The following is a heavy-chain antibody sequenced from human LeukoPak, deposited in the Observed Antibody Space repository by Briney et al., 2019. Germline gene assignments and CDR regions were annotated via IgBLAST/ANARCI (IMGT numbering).Heavy chain of an antibody. D-gene: IGHD1-1*01. CDR2: IHPSGTM. Sequence: SETLSLTCVVSGYSLSSGYYWSWIRPPPGKGLEWIGNIHPSGTMFHKSSLNSRVTMSIDTSKNQFPLKLSSVTAADTAVYYCAREAERRVVNWGQGTLVTVSS. CDR1: GYSLSSGYY. CDR3: AREAERRVVN. J-gene: IGHJ4*02. V-gene: IGHV4-38-2*02.